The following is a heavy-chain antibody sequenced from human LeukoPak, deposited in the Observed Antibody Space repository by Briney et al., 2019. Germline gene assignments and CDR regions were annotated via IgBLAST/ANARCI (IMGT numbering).Heavy chain of an antibody. D-gene: IGHD5-24*01. CDR1: GGSISSYY. Sequence: SETLSLTCTVSGGSISSYYWSWIRQHPGKGLEWIGYIYYSGSSYYNPPLRSRVTISVDTSKNHFSLKLSSVTAADTAVYYCARNRDGYNSFDYWGQGTLVTVSS. V-gene: IGHV4-59*06. CDR2: IYYSGSS. J-gene: IGHJ4*02. CDR3: ARNRDGYNSFDY.